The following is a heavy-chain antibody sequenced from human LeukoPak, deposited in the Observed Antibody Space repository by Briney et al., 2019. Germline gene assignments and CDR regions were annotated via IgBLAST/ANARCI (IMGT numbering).Heavy chain of an antibody. D-gene: IGHD3-10*01. J-gene: IGHJ4*02. CDR3: AKDQILMSTYYYGSGRSF. CDR2: ISGSGGST. Sequence: GRSLRLSCAASGFTFSSYAMSWVRQAPGKGPEWVSAISGSGGSTYYADSVKGRFTISRDNSKNTLYLQMNSLRAEDTAVYYCAKDQILMSTYYYGSGRSFWGQGTLVTVSS. V-gene: IGHV3-23*01. CDR1: GFTFSSYA.